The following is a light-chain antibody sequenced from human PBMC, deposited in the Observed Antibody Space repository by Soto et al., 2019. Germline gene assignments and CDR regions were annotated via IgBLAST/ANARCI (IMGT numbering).Light chain of an antibody. J-gene: IGKJ1*01. CDR2: DAS. V-gene: IGKV3-20*01. Sequence: EIVLTQSPGTLSLSPGERATLSCRASQGVRTNYLAWYQQKPGQAPRLLFYDASSRATGIPDRFSGSGSGTDFTLSISRLEPEDFAVYFCQQYGNSKTFGQGTKVEI. CDR3: QQYGNSKT. CDR1: QGVRTNY.